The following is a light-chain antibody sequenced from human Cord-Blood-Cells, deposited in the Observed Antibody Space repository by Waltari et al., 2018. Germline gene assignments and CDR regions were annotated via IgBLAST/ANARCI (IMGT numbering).Light chain of an antibody. CDR3: NSRDSSGNHVV. CDR2: GKN. Sequence: SSELTQDPAVSVALGQTVRTTCQGDSLRIYYANWYQQKPGQAPVLVIYGKNNRPSGIPDRFSGSSSGNTASLTITGAQAEDEADYYCNSRDSSGNHVVFGGGTKLTVL. V-gene: IGLV3-19*01. CDR1: SLRIYY. J-gene: IGLJ2*01.